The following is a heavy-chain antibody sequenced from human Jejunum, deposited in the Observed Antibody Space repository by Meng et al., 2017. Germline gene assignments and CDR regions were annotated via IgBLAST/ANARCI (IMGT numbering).Heavy chain of an antibody. Sequence: QGLLQEWGPGLVRPSETLSPPCTVSGGSVSSTNCYWSWIRQPPGKGLEWIGYRYYSGSTNYNPSLKSRVTISVDTSKSQFSLKLFSVTAADTAVYYCAREYCISTTCYFDSWGQGTLVTVSS. CDR3: AREYCISTTCYFDS. CDR2: RYYSGST. D-gene: IGHD2-2*01. J-gene: IGHJ4*02. V-gene: IGHV4-61*01. CDR1: GGSVSSTNCY.